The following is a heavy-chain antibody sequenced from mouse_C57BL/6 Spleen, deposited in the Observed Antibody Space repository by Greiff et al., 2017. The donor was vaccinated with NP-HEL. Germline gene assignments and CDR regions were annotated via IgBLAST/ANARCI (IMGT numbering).Heavy chain of an antibody. J-gene: IGHJ3*01. CDR2: IDPSDSET. CDR3: ARGYGNSGFAY. V-gene: IGHV1-52*01. CDR1: GYTFTSYW. Sequence: QVQLQQPGAELVRPGSSVKLSCKASGYTFTSYWMHWVKQRPIQGLEWIGNIDPSDSETHYNQKFKDKATLTVDKSSSTAYMQLSSLTSEDSAVYYWARGYGNSGFAYWGQGTLVTVSA. D-gene: IGHD2-1*01.